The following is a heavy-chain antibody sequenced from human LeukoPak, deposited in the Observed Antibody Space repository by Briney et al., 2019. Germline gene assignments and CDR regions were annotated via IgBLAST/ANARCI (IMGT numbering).Heavy chain of an antibody. D-gene: IGHD2-2*01. Sequence: AGGSLRLSCAASGFTVSSNYMSWVRQAPGKGLEWVSVIYSGGSTYYADSVKGRFTISRDNSKNTLYLQMSSLRAEDTALYYCARGYCSSTSCWRILDDAFDIWGQGTMVTVSS. V-gene: IGHV3-66*01. CDR3: ARGYCSSTSCWRILDDAFDI. CDR1: GFTVSSNY. J-gene: IGHJ3*02. CDR2: IYSGGST.